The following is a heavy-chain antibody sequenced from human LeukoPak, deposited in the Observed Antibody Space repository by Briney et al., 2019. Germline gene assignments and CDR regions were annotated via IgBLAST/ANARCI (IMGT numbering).Heavy chain of an antibody. CDR2: FGSTVGHI. D-gene: IGHD5-24*01. J-gene: IGHJ4*01. CDR3: ARDRLGDGYIREFDY. CDR1: GFTFSSYS. Sequence: PGGSLRLSCAASGFTFSSYSMNWVRQAPGKGLEWVSSFGSTVGHIYYADSVKGRFTISRDNAQNSLDLQMNSLRAEDTAIYYCARDRLGDGYIREFDYWGHGTLVTVS. V-gene: IGHV3-21*01.